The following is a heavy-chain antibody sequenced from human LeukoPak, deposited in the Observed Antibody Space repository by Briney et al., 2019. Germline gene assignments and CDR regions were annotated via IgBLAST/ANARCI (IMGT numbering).Heavy chain of an antibody. Sequence: SVKVSCKASGGTFSSYAISWVRQAPGQGLEWMGGIIPIFGTANYAQKSQGRVTITADESTSTAYMELSSLRSEDTAVYYCASMGVHYSNYAPYWGQGTLVTVSS. J-gene: IGHJ4*02. CDR2: IIPIFGTA. CDR1: GGTFSSYA. V-gene: IGHV1-69*13. D-gene: IGHD4-11*01. CDR3: ASMGVHYSNYAPY.